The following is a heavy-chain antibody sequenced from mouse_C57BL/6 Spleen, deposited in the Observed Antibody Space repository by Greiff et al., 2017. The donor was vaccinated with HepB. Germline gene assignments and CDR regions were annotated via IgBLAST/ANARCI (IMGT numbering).Heavy chain of an antibody. CDR2: IYPRSGNT. D-gene: IGHD1-1*01. V-gene: IGHV1-81*01. Sequence: VKLVESGAELARPGASVKLSCKASGYTFTSYGISWVKQRTGQGLEWIGEIYPRSGNTYYNEKFKGKATLTADKSSSTAYMELRSLTSEDSAVYFCARGTTVVAKYYFDYWGQGTTLTVSS. CDR1: GYTFTSYG. J-gene: IGHJ2*01. CDR3: ARGTTVVAKYYFDY.